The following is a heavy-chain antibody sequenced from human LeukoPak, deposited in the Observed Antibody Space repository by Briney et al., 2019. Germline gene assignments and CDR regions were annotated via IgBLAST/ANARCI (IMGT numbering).Heavy chain of an antibody. CDR3: VKDRGLRNQWLQVTYDS. D-gene: IGHD5-24*01. Sequence: GRSLRLSCAASGFTFDDYAMHWVRQAPGKGLEWVSGISWNSVNIGHEDSVKGRFTISRDNAKNSLHLQMNSLRPEDTALYYCVKDRGLRNQWLQVTYDSWGQGTLVTVFS. V-gene: IGHV3-9*01. CDR2: ISWNSVNI. CDR1: GFTFDDYA. J-gene: IGHJ4*02.